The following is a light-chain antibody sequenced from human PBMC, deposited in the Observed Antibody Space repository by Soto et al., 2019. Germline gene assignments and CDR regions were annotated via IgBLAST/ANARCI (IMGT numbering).Light chain of an antibody. V-gene: IGKV3-20*01. CDR3: QQYSISPIT. CDR2: RAS. Sequence: EIVLTQSPGALSLSPGERATLYCRASQSVGRNFLAWYQQKPGQAPRLLIYRASNRATGIPDRVSGSGSGTDFTLTIYRLEPEGIAVYYCQQYSISPITFGQGTRL. CDR1: QSVGRNF. J-gene: IGKJ5*01.